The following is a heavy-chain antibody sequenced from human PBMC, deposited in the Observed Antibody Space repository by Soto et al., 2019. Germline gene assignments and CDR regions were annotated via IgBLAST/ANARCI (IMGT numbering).Heavy chain of an antibody. J-gene: IGHJ3*02. CDR1: GGTPTGHG. D-gene: IGHD3-10*01. CDR2: TIPMFNTA. Sequence: QVQLEQSGAEVKKPGSSVKISCKASGGTPTGHGVSWLRQAPGQGLEWVGGTIPMFNTAKYAPKFQGRVTIAADKSTNIAYMELSSLRSDDTAFYYCARGVYYSGNYCTVPSAFAIWCVWTLVIASS. CDR3: ARGVYYSGNYCTVPSAFAI. V-gene: IGHV1-69*06.